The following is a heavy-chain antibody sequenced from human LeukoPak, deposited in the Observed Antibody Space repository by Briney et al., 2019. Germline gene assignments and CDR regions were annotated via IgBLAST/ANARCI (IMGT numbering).Heavy chain of an antibody. J-gene: IGHJ4*02. CDR3: ARQSSGLDY. V-gene: IGHV5-51*01. CDR1: GYRFTNSW. D-gene: IGHD3-22*01. Sequence: GESLKISCKGSGYRFTNSWIGWVRQMPGKGLEWMGIIYPGDSDTRYSPSFQGQVTMSADKSISTAYLQWSSLKASDSAMYYCARQSSGLDYWGQGTLVIVSS. CDR2: IYPGDSDT.